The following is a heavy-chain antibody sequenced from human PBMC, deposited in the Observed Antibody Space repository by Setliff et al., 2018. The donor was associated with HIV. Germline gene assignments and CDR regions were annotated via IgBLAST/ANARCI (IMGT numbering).Heavy chain of an antibody. D-gene: IGHD3-10*01. Sequence: KPSETLSLTCAVYGESLIGYHWNWIRQAPGKGLEWIGEISQNAYTLYNPSLKSRISISVDTSKNQFSLKLTSVTAADTALYWCARDGLRPPWAPEYYHHFFMDVWAKGTMVTVS. CDR1: GESLIGYH. J-gene: IGHJ6*03. CDR2: ISQNAYT. CDR3: ARDGLRPPWAPEYYHHFFMDV. V-gene: IGHV4-34*01.